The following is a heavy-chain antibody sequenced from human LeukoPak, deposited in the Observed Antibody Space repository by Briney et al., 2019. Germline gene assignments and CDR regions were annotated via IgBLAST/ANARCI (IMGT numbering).Heavy chain of an antibody. CDR3: ARSGLAGMRQYARKSDYYYGMEF. J-gene: IGHJ6*02. Sequence: SETLSLTCVVDGVSLSGYYWAWIRQSPGKGLEWIGEINYSVSITYNNPSLQSRVTISVDTSKNHFSLRLSSVTAADTAIYYCARSGLAGMRQYARKSDYYYGMEFWGQGATVIVSS. V-gene: IGHV4-34*01. D-gene: IGHD5-24*01. CDR1: GVSLSGYY. CDR2: INYSVSIT.